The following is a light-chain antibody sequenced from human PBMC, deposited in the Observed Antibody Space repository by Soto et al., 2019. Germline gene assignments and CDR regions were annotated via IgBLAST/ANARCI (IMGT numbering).Light chain of an antibody. CDR3: QQSFSKFPYT. CDR1: QTISSW. V-gene: IGKV1-5*01. Sequence: DIQMTQSPSTLSGSVGDRVTITCRASQTISSWLAWYQQKPGKAPKLLIYAASTLQSGVPSRFSGSGSGTEFTLTISSLQPEDFATYYCQQSFSKFPYTFGQGTRLEIK. CDR2: AAS. J-gene: IGKJ5*01.